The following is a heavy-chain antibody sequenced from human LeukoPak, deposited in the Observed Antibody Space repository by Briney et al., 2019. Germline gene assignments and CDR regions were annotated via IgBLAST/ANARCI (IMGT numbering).Heavy chain of an antibody. V-gene: IGHV4-30-4*01. D-gene: IGHD6-6*01. CDR3: ARGVYSSSSMDY. CDR2: IYYSGST. Sequence: SQTLSLTCTVSGGSISSGDYYWRWIRQPPGKGLEWIGYIYYSGSTYYNPSLKSRVTISVDTSKNQFSLKLSSVTAADTAVYYCARGVYSSSSMDYWGQGTLVTVSS. CDR1: GGSISSGDYY. J-gene: IGHJ4*02.